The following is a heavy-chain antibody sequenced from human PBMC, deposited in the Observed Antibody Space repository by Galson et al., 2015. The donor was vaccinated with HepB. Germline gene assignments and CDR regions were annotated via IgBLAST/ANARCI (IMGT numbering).Heavy chain of an antibody. CDR1: GFTFSRFA. D-gene: IGHD4-11*01. V-gene: IGHV3-23*01. CDR2: ISGSGTST. J-gene: IGHJ4*02. CDR3: GRCDYSNYPVDY. Sequence: SLRLSCAASGFTFSRFAMSWVRQAPGKGLEWVSSISGSGTSTYYADSVKGRFTISRDNSKNTMYLQMNSLRAEDTAVYYCGRCDYSNYPVDYWGQGSLVTVSS.